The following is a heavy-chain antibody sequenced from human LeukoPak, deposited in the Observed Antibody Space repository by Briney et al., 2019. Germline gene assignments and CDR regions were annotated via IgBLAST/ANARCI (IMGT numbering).Heavy chain of an antibody. V-gene: IGHV4-61*01. CDR2: IYYSGST. CDR1: GDSVSSGSYY. Sequence: PSETLSLTCTVSGDSVSSGSYYWSWIRQPPGKGLEWIGYIYYSGSTNYNPSLKSRVTISVDTSKNQFSLKLSSVTAADTAVYYCSGQVSYYYGMDVWGKGTTVTVSS. J-gene: IGHJ6*04. CDR3: SGQVSYYYGMDV.